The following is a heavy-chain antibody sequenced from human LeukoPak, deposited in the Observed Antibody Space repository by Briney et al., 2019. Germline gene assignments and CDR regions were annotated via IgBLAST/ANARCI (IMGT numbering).Heavy chain of an antibody. Sequence: SETLSLTCTVSGGSISSSSHYWGWIRQPPGKGLEWIGSIYYSGNTYYNASLKSQVSISIDTSKNQFSLRLTSVTAADTAVYYCARQTGSGLFILPGGQGTLVTVSS. CDR1: GGSISSSSHY. D-gene: IGHD3/OR15-3a*01. CDR2: IYYSGNT. CDR3: ARQTGSGLFILP. J-gene: IGHJ4*02. V-gene: IGHV4-39*01.